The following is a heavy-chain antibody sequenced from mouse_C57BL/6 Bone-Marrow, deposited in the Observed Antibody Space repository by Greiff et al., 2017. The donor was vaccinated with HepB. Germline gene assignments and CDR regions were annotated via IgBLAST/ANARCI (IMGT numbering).Heavy chain of an antibody. V-gene: IGHV5-15*01. CDR3: ARGFAY. CDR1: GFTFSDYG. Sequence: EVNLVESGGGLVQPGGSLKLSCAASGFTFSDYGMAWVRQAPRKGPEWVAFISNLAYSIYYADTVTGRFTISRENAKNTLYLEMSSLRSEDTAMYYCARGFAYWGQGTLVTVSA. CDR2: ISNLAYSI. J-gene: IGHJ3*01.